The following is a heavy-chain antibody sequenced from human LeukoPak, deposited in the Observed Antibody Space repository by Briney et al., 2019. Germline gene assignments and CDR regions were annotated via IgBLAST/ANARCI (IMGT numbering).Heavy chain of an antibody. Sequence: PGGSLRLSCSASGFTFRRFAMTWVRHLPGKGLEWVSTISGNGLQTFYADSVKGRFSVSRDNSVNIVYLQMDSLRADDSALYSCAKDANYLDSSGYFIPFDYWGPGTLVTVAS. J-gene: IGHJ4*02. CDR1: GFTFRRFA. CDR2: ISGNGLQT. V-gene: IGHV3-23*01. D-gene: IGHD3-22*01. CDR3: AKDANYLDSSGYFIPFDY.